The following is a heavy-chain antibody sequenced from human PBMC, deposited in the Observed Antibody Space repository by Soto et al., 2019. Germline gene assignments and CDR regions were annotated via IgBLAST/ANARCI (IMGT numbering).Heavy chain of an antibody. V-gene: IGHV1-24*01. CDR1: GYTLTELS. J-gene: IGHJ6*02. CDR3: ATEEWELHYYYYCMDV. Sequence: ASVKVSCKVSGYTLTELSMHWVRQAPGKGLEWMGGFDPEDGETIYAQKFQGRVTMTEDTSTDTAHMELSSLRSEDTAVYYCATEEWELHYYYYCMDVWGQGTTVTVSS. CDR2: FDPEDGET. D-gene: IGHD1-26*01.